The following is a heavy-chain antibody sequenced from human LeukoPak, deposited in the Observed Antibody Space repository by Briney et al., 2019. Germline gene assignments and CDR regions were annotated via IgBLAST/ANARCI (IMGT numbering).Heavy chain of an antibody. Sequence: GGSLRLSCAASGFTFSSYDMNWVRQAPGKGLEWVSSISSSSSYIYYADSVKGRFTVSRDNAKNSLHLQMNSLRAEDTAVYYCARGSRPYDILTGYYRGFDPWGQGTLVIVSS. CDR3: ARGSRPYDILTGYYRGFDP. J-gene: IGHJ5*02. D-gene: IGHD3-9*01. CDR1: GFTFSSYD. V-gene: IGHV3-21*01. CDR2: ISSSSSYI.